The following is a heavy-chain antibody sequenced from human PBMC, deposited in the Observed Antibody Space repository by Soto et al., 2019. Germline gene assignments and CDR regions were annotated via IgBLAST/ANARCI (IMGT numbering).Heavy chain of an antibody. D-gene: IGHD1-20*01. Sequence: SETLSLTCTVSGGSXSSYYWSWIWQPPGKGLEWIGYIYYSGSTNYNPSLKSRVTISVDTSKNQFSLKLSSVTAADTAVYYCASRLTGTYYYGMDVWGQGTTVTVSS. CDR2: IYYSGST. CDR1: GGSXSSYY. V-gene: IGHV4-59*01. J-gene: IGHJ6*02. CDR3: ASRLTGTYYYGMDV.